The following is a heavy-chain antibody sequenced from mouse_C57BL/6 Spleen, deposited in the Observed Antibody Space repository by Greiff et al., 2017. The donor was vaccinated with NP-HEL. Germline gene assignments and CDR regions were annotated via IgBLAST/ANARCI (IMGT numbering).Heavy chain of an antibody. V-gene: IGHV1-59*01. CDR3: ARRGRGSIYFDY. Sequence: VQLQQPGAELVRPGTSVKLSCKASGYTFTSYWMHWVKQRPGQGLEWIGVIDPSDSYNNYNQKFKGKATLTVDTSSSTANMQLSSQTSEDSAVNYRARRGRGSIYFDYWGQGTTLTVSS. J-gene: IGHJ2*01. D-gene: IGHD1-1*01. CDR2: IDPSDSYN. CDR1: GYTFTSYW.